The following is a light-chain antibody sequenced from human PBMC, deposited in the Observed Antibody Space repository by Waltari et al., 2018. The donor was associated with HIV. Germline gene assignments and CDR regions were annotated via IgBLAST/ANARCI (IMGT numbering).Light chain of an antibody. Sequence: QSVLTQPPSVSGAPGQRVTISCTGTSSNIGANHDVHWYRQLPGTPPQVLIYGNSSGPSGVPDRFSGSKSGTSASLAITGLQPEDESDYHCQSYDSTRSGWVFGGGTKLTVL. CDR2: GNS. CDR1: SSNIGANHD. V-gene: IGLV1-40*01. CDR3: QSYDSTRSGWV. J-gene: IGLJ3*02.